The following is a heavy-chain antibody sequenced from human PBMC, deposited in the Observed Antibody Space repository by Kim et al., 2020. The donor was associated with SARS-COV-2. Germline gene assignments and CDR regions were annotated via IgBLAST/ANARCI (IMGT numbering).Heavy chain of an antibody. CDR3: ATGFDL. V-gene: IGHV4-59*01. CDR1: GGSISSYY. Sequence: SETLSLTCTVSGGSISSYYWSWIRQPPGKGLEWIGYIYYSVSTNYNPSLKSRVTISVDTSKNQFSLKLSSVTAADTAVYYCATGFDLWGRGTLVTVSS. J-gene: IGHJ2*01. CDR2: IYYSVST.